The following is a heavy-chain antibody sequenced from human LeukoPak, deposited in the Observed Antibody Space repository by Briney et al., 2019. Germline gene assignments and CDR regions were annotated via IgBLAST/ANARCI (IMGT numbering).Heavy chain of an antibody. J-gene: IGHJ4*02. D-gene: IGHD1-26*01. CDR1: GGSFSGYY. V-gene: IGHV4-30-4*08. CDR2: IYYSGST. Sequence: PSETLSLTCAVHGGSFSGYYWTWIRQSPGKGLEWIGYIYYSGSTYYNPSLKSRVTIPVDTSKNQFSLKLSSVTAADTAVYYCARGHSKWTHWGQGTLVTVSS. CDR3: ARGHSKWTH.